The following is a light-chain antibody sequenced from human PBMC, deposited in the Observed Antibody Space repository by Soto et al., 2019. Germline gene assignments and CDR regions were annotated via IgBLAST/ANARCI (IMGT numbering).Light chain of an antibody. CDR1: QSISSY. V-gene: IGKV1-39*01. CDR3: QQTHSSPRT. J-gene: IGKJ4*01. Sequence: DIQMTQSPSSLSASVGDRVTITCRASQSISSYLNWYQQKPGKAPKLLIYAASSLQSGVPSRFSGSASGTDFTLTISSLQPEDFATYYCQQTHSSPRTFGGGTKVEIK. CDR2: AAS.